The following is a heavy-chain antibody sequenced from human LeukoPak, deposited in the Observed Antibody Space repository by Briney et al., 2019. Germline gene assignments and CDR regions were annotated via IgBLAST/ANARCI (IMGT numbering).Heavy chain of an antibody. CDR3: ATRYYYGSGFDAFDI. Sequence: GGSLRLSCAASGFTFSSYWMSWVRQAPGKGLEWVANIKQDGSEKYYVDSVKGRFTISRDNAKNSLYLQMNSLRAEDTAVYYCATRYYYGSGFDAFDIWGQGTMVTVSS. V-gene: IGHV3-7*01. CDR1: GFTFSSYW. D-gene: IGHD3-10*01. J-gene: IGHJ3*02. CDR2: IKQDGSEK.